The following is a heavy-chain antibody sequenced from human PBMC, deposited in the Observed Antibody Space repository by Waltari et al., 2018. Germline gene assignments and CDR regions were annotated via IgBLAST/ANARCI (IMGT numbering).Heavy chain of an antibody. CDR2: ISNSGSTM. V-gene: IGHV3-48*03. J-gene: IGHJ6*03. Sequence: EVQVVESGGGLVQPGGSLRLSCAASGFTFNNYEMNWVRQAPGKGLEWVSYISNSGSTMYYADSVKGRFTISRDNAKNSLYLQMNSLRAEDTAVYYCARPSTEYYYYYYYMDVWGKGTTVTVS. CDR1: GFTFNNYE. CDR3: ARPSTEYYYYYYYMDV.